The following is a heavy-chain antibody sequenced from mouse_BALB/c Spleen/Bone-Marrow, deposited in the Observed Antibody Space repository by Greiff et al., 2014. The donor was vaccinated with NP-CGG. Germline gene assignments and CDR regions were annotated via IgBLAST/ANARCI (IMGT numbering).Heavy chain of an antibody. CDR1: GHTFTDYW. V-gene: IGHV1-69*01. J-gene: IGHJ3*01. Sequence: QVQLKQSGAELVMPGASVKMSCKASGHTFTDYWIHWVKQRPGQGLEWIGAIDPSDDYTTYNQKFKGKATLTVDESSSTAYMQFSSLTSEDSAVYYCARSDYRYDPLAYWGQGTLVTVSA. D-gene: IGHD2-14*01. CDR3: ARSDYRYDPLAY. CDR2: IDPSDDYT.